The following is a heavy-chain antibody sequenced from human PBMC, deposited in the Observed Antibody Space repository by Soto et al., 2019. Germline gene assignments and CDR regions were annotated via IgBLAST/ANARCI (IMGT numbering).Heavy chain of an antibody. D-gene: IGHD6-19*01. CDR3: ATRVDDSAWFVY. Sequence: QVQLQESGPGLVKPSGTLSLTCAVSGGSISSTYWWSWVRQPPGKGLEWIGEIYHSGSTNVNPSLKSRVTISVDKSKNQFSLNLSSVAAADTAVYFCATRVDDSAWFVYWGQGTLVTVSS. J-gene: IGHJ4*02. V-gene: IGHV4-4*02. CDR2: IYHSGST. CDR1: GGSISSTYW.